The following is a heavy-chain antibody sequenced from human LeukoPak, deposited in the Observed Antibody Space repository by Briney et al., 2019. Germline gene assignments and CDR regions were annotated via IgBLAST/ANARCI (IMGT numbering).Heavy chain of an antibody. D-gene: IGHD5/OR15-5a*01. CDR3: ARVNLRALDY. V-gene: IGHV3-48*01. J-gene: IGHJ4*02. CDR1: GFTFSTYT. CDR2: ISSSSSTI. Sequence: GGSLRLSCAASGFTFSTYTMNWVRQAPGKGLEWVSYISSSSSTIYYADSVKGRITISRDNAKNSLYLQMNSLRAEDTAVYYCARVNLRALDYWGQGTLVTVSS.